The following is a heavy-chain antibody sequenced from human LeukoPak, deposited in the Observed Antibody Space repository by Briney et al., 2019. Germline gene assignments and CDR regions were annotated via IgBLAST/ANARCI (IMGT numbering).Heavy chain of an antibody. CDR2: INPNSGGT. CDR3: AREAGYYDFWSGGGYYYYYMDV. V-gene: IGHV1-2*02. CDR1: GYSFSGYY. J-gene: IGHJ6*03. Sequence: ASVKVSCKASGYSFSGYYMHWVRQAPGQGLEWMGWINPNSGGTNYAQKFQGRVTMTRDTSISTAYMELSSLRSEDMAVYYCAREAGYYDFWSGGGYYYYYMDVWGKGTTVTVSS. D-gene: IGHD3-3*01.